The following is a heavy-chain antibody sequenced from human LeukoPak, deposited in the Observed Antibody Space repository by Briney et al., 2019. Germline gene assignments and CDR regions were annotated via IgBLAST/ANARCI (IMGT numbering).Heavy chain of an antibody. V-gene: IGHV3-21*01. CDR2: ISSSSSYI. J-gene: IGHJ4*02. CDR1: GFTFSNYD. Sequence: PGGSLRLSCVASGFTFSNYDMNWVRQAPGKGLEWVSFISSSSSYIYYADSVKGRFTISRDNAKNSLYLQMNSLRAEDTAVYYCAREDIVLMVYAMNYWGQGTLVTVSS. D-gene: IGHD2-8*01. CDR3: AREDIVLMVYAMNY.